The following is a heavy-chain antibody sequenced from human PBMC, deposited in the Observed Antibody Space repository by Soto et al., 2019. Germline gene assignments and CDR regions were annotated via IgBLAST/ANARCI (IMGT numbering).Heavy chain of an antibody. Sequence: GGSLRLSCAASGFTFRDHGMNWVRQAPGRGLEWVSAISGSGGSTYYADSVKGRFTISRDNSKNTLYLQMNSLRAEDTAVYYCAKETNYDFWSGYYTVSWFDPWGQGTLVTVSS. CDR2: ISGSGGST. V-gene: IGHV3-23*01. CDR3: AKETNYDFWSGYYTVSWFDP. J-gene: IGHJ5*02. CDR1: GFTFRDHG. D-gene: IGHD3-3*01.